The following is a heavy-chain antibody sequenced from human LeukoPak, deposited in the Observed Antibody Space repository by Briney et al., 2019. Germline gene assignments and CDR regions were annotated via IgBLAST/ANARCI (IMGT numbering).Heavy chain of an antibody. D-gene: IGHD3-3*01. CDR2: FDPEDGET. V-gene: IGHV1-24*01. CDR1: GYTLTELS. Sequence: GASVTVSCTVSGYTLTELSMHWVRQAPGKGLEWMGGFDPEDGETIYAQKFQGRVIMSEDTSTDTAYMELSSLRSEDTAVYYCAADRFSIFGVVITPKNYYGMDVWGQGTTVTVSS. CDR3: AADRFSIFGVVITPKNYYGMDV. J-gene: IGHJ6*02.